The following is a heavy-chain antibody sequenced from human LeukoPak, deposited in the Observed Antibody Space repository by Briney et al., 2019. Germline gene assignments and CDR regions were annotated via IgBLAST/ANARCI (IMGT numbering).Heavy chain of an antibody. CDR2: INHSGST. J-gene: IGHJ5*02. Sequence: SETLSLTCAVYGGSFSGYYWSWIRQPPGKGLEWIGEINHSGSTNYNPSLKSRVTISVDTSKNQFSLKLSSVTAADTAVYYCARDLWATGTSNWFDPWGQGTLVTVSS. V-gene: IGHV4-34*01. CDR3: ARDLWATGTSNWFDP. CDR1: GGSFSGYY. D-gene: IGHD1-1*01.